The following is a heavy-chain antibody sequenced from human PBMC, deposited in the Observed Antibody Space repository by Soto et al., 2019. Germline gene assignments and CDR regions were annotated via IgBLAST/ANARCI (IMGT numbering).Heavy chain of an antibody. Sequence: QVQLVESGGGVVQPGRSLRLSCAASGFTFSSYGMHWVRQAPGKGLEGVAVISYDGSGKYYADSVKGRFTISRDNSNNPLYLQMHSLRAADPAVYYCAKGVVVATTSFQHWGQGTLVTVSS. D-gene: IGHD2-15*01. CDR3: AKGVVVATTSFQH. J-gene: IGHJ1*01. V-gene: IGHV3-30*18. CDR1: GFTFSSYG. CDR2: ISYDGSGK.